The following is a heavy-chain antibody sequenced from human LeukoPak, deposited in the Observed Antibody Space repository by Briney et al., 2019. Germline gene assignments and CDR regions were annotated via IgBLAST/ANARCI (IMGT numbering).Heavy chain of an antibody. Sequence: SETLSLTCTVSGGSISSGGYYWSWIRQHPGKGLEWIGYIYYSGSTYYNPSLRSRVTISVDTSKNQFSLKLSSVTAADTAVYYCARSGYYYVGYFQHWGQGTLVTVPS. D-gene: IGHD3-22*01. CDR3: ARSGYYYVGYFQH. J-gene: IGHJ1*01. CDR2: IYYSGST. CDR1: GGSISSGGYY. V-gene: IGHV4-31*03.